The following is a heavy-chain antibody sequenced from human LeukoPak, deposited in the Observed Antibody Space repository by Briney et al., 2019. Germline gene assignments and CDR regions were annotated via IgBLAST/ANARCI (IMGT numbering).Heavy chain of an antibody. CDR2: IYYSGST. J-gene: IGHJ1*01. CDR1: GGSISSYY. V-gene: IGHV4-59*08. Sequence: SETLSLTCTVSGGSISSYYWSWIRQPPGKGLEWIGYIYYSGSTNYNPSLRSRVTISVDTSKNQFSLKLSSVTAADTAVYYCARIAAAGTQKYFQHWGQGTLVTVSS. D-gene: IGHD6-13*01. CDR3: ARIAAAGTQKYFQH.